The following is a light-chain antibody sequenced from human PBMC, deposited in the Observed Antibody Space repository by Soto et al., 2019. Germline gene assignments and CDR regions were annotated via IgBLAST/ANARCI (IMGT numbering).Light chain of an antibody. V-gene: IGKV1-39*01. CDR2: AAS. Sequence: IQLPHSASSLSASVVARVTITCRASQSISSYLNWYYQKPGKAPDLLIYAASSLKSGVPSRFRGSGSGTDFTLTITRLHHEGFATYYCQQNYRSPLTFGPGTPLE. J-gene: IGKJ5*01. CDR3: QQNYRSPLT. CDR1: QSISSY.